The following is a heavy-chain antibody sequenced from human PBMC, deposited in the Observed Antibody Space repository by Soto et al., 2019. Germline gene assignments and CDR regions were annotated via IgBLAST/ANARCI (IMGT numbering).Heavy chain of an antibody. J-gene: IGHJ6*02. V-gene: IGHV3-33*01. CDR1: GFTFSSYG. Sequence: GGSLRLSCAASGFTFSSYGMHWVRQAPGKGLEWVAVIWYDGSNKYYADSVKGRFTISRDNSKNTLYLQMNSLRAEDTAVYYCARDLLGELSLGLHYYYYYGMDVWGQGTTVTVSS. CDR3: ARDLLGELSLGLHYYYYYGMDV. D-gene: IGHD3-16*02. CDR2: IWYDGSNK.